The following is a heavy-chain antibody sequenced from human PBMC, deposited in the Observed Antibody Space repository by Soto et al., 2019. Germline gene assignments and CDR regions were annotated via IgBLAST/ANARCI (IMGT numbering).Heavy chain of an antibody. CDR2: INPNSGGT. J-gene: IGHJ6*02. CDR1: GYTFTGYY. V-gene: IGHV1-2*04. CDR3: ARSASRGDIVVVPAAMTDVYYGMDV. Sequence: GASVKVSCKASGYTFTGYYMHWVRQAPGQGLEWMGWINPNSGGTNYAQKFQGWVTMTRDTSISTAYMELSRLRSDDTAVYYCARSASRGDIVVVPAAMTDVYYGMDVWGQGTTVTVSS. D-gene: IGHD2-2*01.